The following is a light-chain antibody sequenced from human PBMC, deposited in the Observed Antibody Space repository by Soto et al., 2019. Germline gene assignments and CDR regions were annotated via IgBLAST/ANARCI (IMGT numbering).Light chain of an antibody. CDR3: CSHAGIYAYV. Sequence: QSALTQPRSVSGSPGQSVTISCSGTSNDVGGYIYVSWYQQHPGKAPKLMIYDVSERPSGVPDRFSGSKSGNTASLTISGLQAEDEADYYCCSHAGIYAYVFGTGTKLTVL. CDR2: DVS. J-gene: IGLJ1*01. V-gene: IGLV2-11*01. CDR1: SNDVGGYIY.